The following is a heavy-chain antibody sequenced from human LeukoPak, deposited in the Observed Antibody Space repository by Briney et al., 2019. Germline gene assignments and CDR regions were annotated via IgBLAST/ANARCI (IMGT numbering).Heavy chain of an antibody. CDR2: ISAYNGNT. CDR1: GGTFSSYA. Sequence: ASVKVSCKASGGTFSSYAISWVRQAPGQGLEWMGGISAYNGNTNYAQKLQGRVTMTTDTSTSTAYMELSSLRSEDTAVYYCARAGVRFLEWLTTFDYWGQGTLVTVSS. CDR3: ARAGVRFLEWLTTFDY. J-gene: IGHJ4*02. D-gene: IGHD3-3*01. V-gene: IGHV1-18*01.